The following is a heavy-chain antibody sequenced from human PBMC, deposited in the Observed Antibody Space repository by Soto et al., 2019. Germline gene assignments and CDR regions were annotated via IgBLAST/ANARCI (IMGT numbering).Heavy chain of an antibody. CDR1: GDSVPSNSAA. Sequence: SQTLSLTCAISGDSVPSNSAAWNWIRQSPSRGLEWLGRTYYRSKWYNDYAVSVKSRITINPDTSKNQFSLQLNSVTPEDTAVYYCARAPEWLLGRPGPYYYYGMDVWGQGTTVTVSS. J-gene: IGHJ6*02. CDR2: TYYRSKWYN. V-gene: IGHV6-1*01. CDR3: ARAPEWLLGRPGPYYYYGMDV. D-gene: IGHD3-3*01.